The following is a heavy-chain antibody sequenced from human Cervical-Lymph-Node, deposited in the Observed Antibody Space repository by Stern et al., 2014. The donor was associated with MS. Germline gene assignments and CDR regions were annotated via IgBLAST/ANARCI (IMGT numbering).Heavy chain of an antibody. J-gene: IGHJ4*02. Sequence: QVQLVQSGPGLVKPSQTLSLTCAISGDSVSSNSVAWNWIRQSPSRGLEWLGRTYYRSEWFRDYAVSVRSRVTINSDTSKNQFSLQLNSVTPEDTAVYYCVRWQHEGNFDSWGQGILVTVSS. D-gene: IGHD3-10*01. CDR3: VRWQHEGNFDS. V-gene: IGHV6-1*01. CDR2: TYYRSEWFR. CDR1: GDSVSSNSVA.